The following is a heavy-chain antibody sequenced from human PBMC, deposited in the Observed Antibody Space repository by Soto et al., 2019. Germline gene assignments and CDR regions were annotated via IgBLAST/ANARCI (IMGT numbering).Heavy chain of an antibody. Sequence: PGESLKISCQCSGYTFSNFWIAWVRQLPGKGLEWMGIIYPGDYETRYSPSFHGKVTISADRSIGTAYLRWSSLEASDSAFYFCARSPRSSPYFDYWGQGALVTVSS. J-gene: IGHJ4*02. D-gene: IGHD6-13*01. CDR3: ARSPRSSPYFDY. V-gene: IGHV5-51*01. CDR1: GYTFSNFW. CDR2: IYPGDYET.